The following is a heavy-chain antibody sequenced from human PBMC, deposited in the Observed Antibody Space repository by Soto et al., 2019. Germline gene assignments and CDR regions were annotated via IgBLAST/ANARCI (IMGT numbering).Heavy chain of an antibody. J-gene: IGHJ5*02. CDR2: INTKTGGT. V-gene: IGHV1-2*02. Sequence: QVHLVQSGAEVKKPGASVKVSCKASGYSFTDYYMHWVRQAPGQGLEWMGWINTKTGGTNYAQRVQGRVTTTGDTSIHAAYMEWSRLRSDETAVYYCARVGPTGGFDAWGQGTVVTASS. CDR3: ARVGPTGGFDA. CDR1: GYSFTDYY. D-gene: IGHD1-26*01.